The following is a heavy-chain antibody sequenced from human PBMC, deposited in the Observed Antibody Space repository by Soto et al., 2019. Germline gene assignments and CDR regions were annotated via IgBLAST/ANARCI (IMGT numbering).Heavy chain of an antibody. CDR3: ARGELRIAAAGTRYYFDY. CDR1: GGSISSGGYY. V-gene: IGHV4-31*03. J-gene: IGHJ4*02. Sequence: QVPLQESGPGLLKPSQTLSLTCTVSGGSISSGGYYWSWIRQHPGKGLEWIGYIYYSGSTYYNPSLKSRVTISVDTSKNQFSLKLSSVTAADTAVYYCARGELRIAAAGTRYYFDYWGQGTLVTVSS. D-gene: IGHD6-13*01. CDR2: IYYSGST.